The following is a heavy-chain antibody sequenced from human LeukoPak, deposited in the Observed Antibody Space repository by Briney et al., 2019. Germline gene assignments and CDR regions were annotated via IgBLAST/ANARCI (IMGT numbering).Heavy chain of an antibody. D-gene: IGHD6-13*01. Sequence: PSETLSLTCAVYGGSFSAYYWSWIRQPPGKGLEWIGEISHSGSTNYNPSLKSRVTISVDTSKNQFSLKLSSVTAADRAVYYCGTREQQLAPFDYWGQGTLVTVSS. V-gene: IGHV4-34*01. CDR1: GGSFSAYY. J-gene: IGHJ4*02. CDR2: ISHSGST. CDR3: GTREQQLAPFDY.